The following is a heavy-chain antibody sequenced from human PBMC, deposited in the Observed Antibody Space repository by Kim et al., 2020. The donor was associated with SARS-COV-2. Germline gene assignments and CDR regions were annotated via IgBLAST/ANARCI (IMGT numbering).Heavy chain of an antibody. D-gene: IGHD1-26*01. CDR2: IGTAGDT. CDR1: GFTFSSYD. V-gene: IGHV3-13*01. Sequence: GSLRLSCAASGFTFSSYDMHWVRQATGKGLEWVSAIGTAGDTYYPGSVKGRFTISRENAKNSLYLQMNSLRAGDTAVYYCARGRSGSYRFDYWGQGTLVTVSS. CDR3: ARGRSGSYRFDY. J-gene: IGHJ4*02.